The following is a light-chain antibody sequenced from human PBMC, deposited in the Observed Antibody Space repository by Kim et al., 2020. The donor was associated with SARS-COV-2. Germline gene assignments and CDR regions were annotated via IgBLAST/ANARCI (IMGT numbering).Light chain of an antibody. Sequence: APGKTARITWGGNNIGSKSVHWYQEKPGQAPVLVIYYESDRPSGIPERFSGSNSGNTATLTISRVEAGDEADYYCQVWDSSSDHVVFGGGTQLTVL. V-gene: IGLV3-21*04. CDR1: NIGSKS. CDR3: QVWDSSSDHVV. J-gene: IGLJ2*01. CDR2: YES.